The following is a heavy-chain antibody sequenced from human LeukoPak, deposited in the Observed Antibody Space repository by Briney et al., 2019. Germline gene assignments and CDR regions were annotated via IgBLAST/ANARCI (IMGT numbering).Heavy chain of an antibody. J-gene: IGHJ4*02. V-gene: IGHV1-46*01. D-gene: IGHD4-23*01. CDR3: ARSYGGNSGFDY. CDR1: GYTFTGYY. Sequence: ASVKVSCKASGYTFTGYYMHWVRQAPGQGLEWMGIINPSGGITSYAQKFQGRVTMTRDTSTSTVYMELSSLRSEDTAVYYCARSYGGNSGFDYWGQGTLVTVSS. CDR2: INPSGGIT.